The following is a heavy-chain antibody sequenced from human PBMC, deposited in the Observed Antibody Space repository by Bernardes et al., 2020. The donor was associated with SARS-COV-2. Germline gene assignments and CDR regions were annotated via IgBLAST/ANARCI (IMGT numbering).Heavy chain of an antibody. CDR3: ARGGAGRTYYYGMDV. D-gene: IGHD3-16*01. CDR1: GYTLTGYY. V-gene: IGHV1-2*04. J-gene: IGHJ6*02. Sequence: ASVKVCCKASGYTLTGYYMHWVRQAPGQGLEWMGWINPNSGGTNYAQKFQGWVTMTRDTSISTAYMELSRLRSDDTAVYYCARGGAGRTYYYGMDVWGQGTTVTVSS. CDR2: INPNSGGT.